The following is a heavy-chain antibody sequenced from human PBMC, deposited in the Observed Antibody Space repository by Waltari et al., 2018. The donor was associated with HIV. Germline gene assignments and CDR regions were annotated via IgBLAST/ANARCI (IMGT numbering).Heavy chain of an antibody. J-gene: IGHJ6*02. D-gene: IGHD1-20*01. Sequence: QVHLQQRGAGLLTPSETLSLTCAVYGTYLSGSYLTWVRHPPGKGLEWVGEITHTGRTRYNPSLMSRITISVDTSKNQFSLKMTSLGAADAAMYYCARGTNWNGHHFFYGLDVWGPGTAVSVSS. CDR3: ARGTNWNGHHFFYGLDV. CDR2: ITHTGRT. CDR1: GTYLSGSY. V-gene: IGHV4-34*01.